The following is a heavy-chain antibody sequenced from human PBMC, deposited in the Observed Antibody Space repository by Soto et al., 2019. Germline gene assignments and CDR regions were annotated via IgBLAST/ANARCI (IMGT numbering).Heavy chain of an antibody. CDR3: ACSYDSSGYRCVISHSDY. J-gene: IGHJ4*02. CDR1: GFTFSSYA. Sequence: EVQLLESGGGLVQPGGSLRLSCAASGFTFSSYAMSWVRQAPGKGLEWVSAISGSGGSTYYADSVKGRFTISRDNSKNSLYLQMNRLRAEDTAVYYCACSYDSSGYRCVISHSDYWGQGTLVTVSS. D-gene: IGHD3-22*01. V-gene: IGHV3-23*01. CDR2: ISGSGGST.